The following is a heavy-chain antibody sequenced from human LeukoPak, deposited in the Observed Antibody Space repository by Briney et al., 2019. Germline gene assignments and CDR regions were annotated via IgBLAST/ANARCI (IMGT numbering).Heavy chain of an antibody. J-gene: IGHJ4*02. CDR1: GGSISSGGYY. Sequence: IPSETLSLTCTVSGGSISSGGYYWSRIRQHPGKGLEWIGYIYYSGSTYYNPSLKSRVTTSVDPSKNQFSLKLSSVTAADTAVYYGDRVSREYYFDYWGQGTLVTVSS. CDR2: IYYSGST. CDR3: DRVSREYYFDY. V-gene: IGHV4-31*03.